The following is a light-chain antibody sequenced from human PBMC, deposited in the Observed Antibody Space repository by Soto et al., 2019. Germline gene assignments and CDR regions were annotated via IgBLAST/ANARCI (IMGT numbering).Light chain of an antibody. CDR3: RQYSDWPLT. Sequence: EIVMTQSPATLSVSPGERATLSCRASQTLYNNLAWYQQKLGQAPRLLIYGASARATDIPARLSGSGSGTEFTLTISGLQSEDFAIYYCRQYSDWPLTFGGGTKVEIK. J-gene: IGKJ4*01. V-gene: IGKV3-15*01. CDR1: QTLYNN. CDR2: GAS.